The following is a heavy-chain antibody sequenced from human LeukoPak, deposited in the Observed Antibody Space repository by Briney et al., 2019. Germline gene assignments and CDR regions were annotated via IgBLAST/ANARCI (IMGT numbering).Heavy chain of an antibody. CDR2: INTNTGNP. CDR1: GFTFTAYY. V-gene: IGHV7-4-1*02. CDR3: ARAYQPLGGLSLPDY. J-gene: IGHJ4*02. Sequence: ASVKVSCKASGFTFTAYYMHWVRQAPGQGLEWMGWINTNTGNPTYAQGFTGRFVFSLDTSVSTAYLQISGLKADDTAVYYCARAYQPLGGLSLPDYWGQGTLVSVSS. D-gene: IGHD3-16*02.